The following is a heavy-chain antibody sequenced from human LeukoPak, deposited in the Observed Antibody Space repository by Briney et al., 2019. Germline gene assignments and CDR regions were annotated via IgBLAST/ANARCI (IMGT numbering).Heavy chain of an antibody. V-gene: IGHV4-61*02. J-gene: IGHJ2*01. CDR3: AREIPNITIFGVVIPHGAWYFDL. Sequence: PSETLSLTCTVSGGSISSGSYYWSWIRQPAGKGLEWIGRIYTSGSTNYNPSLKSRVTISVDTSKNQFSLKLSSVTAADTAVYYCAREIPNITIFGVVIPHGAWYFDLWGRGTLVTVSS. D-gene: IGHD3-3*01. CDR2: IYTSGST. CDR1: GGSISSGSYY.